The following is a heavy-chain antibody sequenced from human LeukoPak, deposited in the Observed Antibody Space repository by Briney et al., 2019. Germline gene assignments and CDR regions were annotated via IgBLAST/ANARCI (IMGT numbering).Heavy chain of an antibody. CDR3: AREGPYYFDY. Sequence: ASVKVSCKASGGTFSSYAISWVRQAPGQGLEWMGWINPNSGGTNYAQKFQGRVTMTRDTSISTAYMELSRLRSDDTAVYYCAREGPYYFDYWGQGTLVTVSS. V-gene: IGHV1-2*02. J-gene: IGHJ4*02. CDR1: GGTFSSYA. CDR2: INPNSGGT.